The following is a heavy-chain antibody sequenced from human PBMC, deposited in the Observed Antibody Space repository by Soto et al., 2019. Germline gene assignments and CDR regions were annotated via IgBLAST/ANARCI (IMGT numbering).Heavy chain of an antibody. CDR1: GYSFTSYY. D-gene: IGHD6-13*01. CDR3: ARASPQFSSSWDYYHYMDV. CDR2: INPSGGST. Sequence: ASVKVSCKASGYSFTSYYMHWVRQAPGQGLEWMGIINPSGGSTSYAQKFQGRVTMTRDTSTSTVYMELSSLRSEDTAVYYCARASPQFSSSWDYYHYMDVWGKGTTVTVSS. V-gene: IGHV1-46*03. J-gene: IGHJ6*03.